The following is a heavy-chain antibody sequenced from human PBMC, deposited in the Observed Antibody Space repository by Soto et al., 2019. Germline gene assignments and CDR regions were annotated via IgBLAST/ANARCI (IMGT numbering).Heavy chain of an antibody. CDR3: ERSYCGGDCPNDWFDP. CDR2: INPSGGST. V-gene: IGHV1-46*01. Sequence: ASVKVSCKASGYILSSYYMHWVRQAPGQGLEWMGIINPSGGSTTYAQKFQGRVTMTRDTSTSTVYMELSSLRSEDTAMYYCERSYCGGDCPNDWFDPWGQGTLVTVSS. CDR1: GYILSSYY. J-gene: IGHJ5*02. D-gene: IGHD2-21*02.